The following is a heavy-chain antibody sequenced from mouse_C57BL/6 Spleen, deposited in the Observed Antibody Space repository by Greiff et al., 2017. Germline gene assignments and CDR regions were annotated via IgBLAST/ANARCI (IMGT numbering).Heavy chain of an antibody. CDR1: GYAFSSSW. D-gene: IGHD2-2*01. CDR2: IYPGDGDT. Sequence: QVQLQQSGPELVKPGASVKISCKASGYAFSSSWMNWVKQRPGKGLEWIGRIYPGDGDTNYNGKFKGKATLTADKSSSTAYMQLSSLTSEDSAVYFCAREGLRRGGYYFDYWGQGTTLTVSS. J-gene: IGHJ2*01. V-gene: IGHV1-82*01. CDR3: AREGLRRGGYYFDY.